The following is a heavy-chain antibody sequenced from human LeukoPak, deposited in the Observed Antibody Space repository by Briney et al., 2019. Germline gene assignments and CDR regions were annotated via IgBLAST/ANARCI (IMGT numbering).Heavy chain of an antibody. D-gene: IGHD3-22*01. V-gene: IGHV3-7*01. CDR1: GFTFSSYW. CDR3: ARAPYYYDSSGYYGRSYYFDY. Sequence: PGGSLRLSCAASGFTFSSYWMSWVRQAPGKGLEWVANIKQDGSEKYYVDSVKGRFTISRDNAKNSLYLQMNSLRAEDTAVYYCARAPYYYDSSGYYGRSYYFDYWGQGTLVTVSS. J-gene: IGHJ4*02. CDR2: IKQDGSEK.